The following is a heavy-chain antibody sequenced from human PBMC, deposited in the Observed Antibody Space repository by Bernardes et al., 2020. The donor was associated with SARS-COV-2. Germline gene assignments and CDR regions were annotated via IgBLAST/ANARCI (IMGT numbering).Heavy chain of an antibody. CDR2: IYYSGST. D-gene: IGHD3-3*01. Sequence: SETLSLTCTVSGGSISSSSYYWGWIRQPPGKGLEWIGSIYYSGSTYYNPSLKSRVTISVDTSKNQFSLKLSSVTAAGTAVYYCARPDVVDFWSGDHYGMDEWGEGTTVTVYS. CDR3: ARPDVVDFWSGDHYGMDE. V-gene: IGHV4-39*01. J-gene: IGHJ6*04. CDR1: GGSISSSSYY.